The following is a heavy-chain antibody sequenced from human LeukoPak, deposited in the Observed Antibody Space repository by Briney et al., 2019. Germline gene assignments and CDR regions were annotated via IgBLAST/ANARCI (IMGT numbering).Heavy chain of an antibody. D-gene: IGHD1-26*01. J-gene: IGHJ4*02. CDR2: IRSKTDGGTT. CDR3: TTERCGSFPE. V-gene: IGHV3-15*01. CDR1: GLTLSAAW. Sequence: PGGSLRLSCVVSGLTLSAAWINSGRQAPGKGLEWVAGIRSKTDGGTTDYAAPVKGRLTISRDDSENTLYLQMNSLESEDTAVYYCTTERCGSFPEWGQGTLVTVSS.